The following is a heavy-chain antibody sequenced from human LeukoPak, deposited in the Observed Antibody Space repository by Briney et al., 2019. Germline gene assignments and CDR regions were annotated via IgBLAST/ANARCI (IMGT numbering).Heavy chain of an antibody. CDR2: ISSSSSYI. CDR3: ARGVRWELLYYYYYMDV. Sequence: GGSLRLPCAASGFTSSSYSMNWVRQAPGKGLEWVSSISSSSSYIYYADSVKGRFTISRDNAKNSLYLQMNSLRAEDTAVYYCARGVRWELLYYYYYMDVWGKGTTVTVSS. V-gene: IGHV3-21*01. CDR1: GFTSSSYS. D-gene: IGHD1-26*01. J-gene: IGHJ6*03.